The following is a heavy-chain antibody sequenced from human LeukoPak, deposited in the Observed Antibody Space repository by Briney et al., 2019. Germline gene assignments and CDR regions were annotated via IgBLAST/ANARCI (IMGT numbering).Heavy chain of an antibody. CDR3: ARGSGSYYSVY. V-gene: IGHV1-2*02. Sequence: ASVKVSCKASGYTFTSYGISWVRQAPGQGLEWMGWINPNSGGTNYAQKFQGRVTMTRDTSISTAYMELSRLRSDDTAVYYCARGSGSYYSVYWGQGTLVTVSS. CDR2: INPNSGGT. D-gene: IGHD1-26*01. J-gene: IGHJ4*02. CDR1: GYTFTSYG.